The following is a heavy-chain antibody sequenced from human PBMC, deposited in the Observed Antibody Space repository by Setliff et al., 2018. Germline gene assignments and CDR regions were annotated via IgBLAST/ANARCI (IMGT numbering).Heavy chain of an antibody. J-gene: IGHJ5*02. D-gene: IGHD3-3*01. V-gene: IGHV4-38-2*01. CDR2: ISHSGST. CDR3: VRGFTIFGVVKLERWFDP. CDR1: GYSINSDCF. Sequence: SETLSLTCAVSGYSINSDCFWGRIRQPPGKGLEWIGTISHSGSTSYNSSLKSRVTMSVDTSKNQFFLKLSSVTAADTAVYYCVRGFTIFGVVKLERWFDPWGQGTLVTVSS.